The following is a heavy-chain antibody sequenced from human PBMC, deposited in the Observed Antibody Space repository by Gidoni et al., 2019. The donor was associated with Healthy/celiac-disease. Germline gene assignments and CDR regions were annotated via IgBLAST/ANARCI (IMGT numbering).Heavy chain of an antibody. Sequence: EVQLVESGGGLVQPGGSLRRPCAASGFTFSSYWMSWVRQAPGKGLEWVANINQDGSEKYYVDSVKGRFTISRDNAKNSLYLQMNSLRAEDTAVYYCARVVVAAPYYFDYWGQGTLVTVSS. J-gene: IGHJ4*02. CDR2: INQDGSEK. CDR1: GFTFSSYW. D-gene: IGHD2-15*01. CDR3: ARVVVAAPYYFDY. V-gene: IGHV3-7*03.